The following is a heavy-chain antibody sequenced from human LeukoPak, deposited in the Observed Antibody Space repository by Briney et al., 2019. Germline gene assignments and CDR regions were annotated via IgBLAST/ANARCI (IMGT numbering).Heavy chain of an antibody. CDR2: INSDGSST. Sequence: GGSLRLSCAASGFTFSNYWMHWVRQAPGKGLVWVSHINSDGSSTNYADSVKGRFTISRDNAKNSLYLQMNSLRAEDTAVYYCARGSGYSYGLWFDYWGQGTLVTVSS. V-gene: IGHV3-74*01. D-gene: IGHD5-18*01. CDR3: ARGSGYSYGLWFDY. J-gene: IGHJ4*02. CDR1: GFTFSNYW.